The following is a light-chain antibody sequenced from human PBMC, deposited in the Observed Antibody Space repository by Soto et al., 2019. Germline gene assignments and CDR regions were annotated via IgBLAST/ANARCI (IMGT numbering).Light chain of an antibody. CDR3: QQYNDWPPLT. V-gene: IGKV3-15*01. J-gene: IGKJ4*01. CDR2: GTS. CDR1: QSVNIN. Sequence: EIVMTQSPATLSVSPGERATLSCRASQSVNINLAWYQQKPGQAPRLLIYGTSTRATGVPARFSGSGSGTEFTLTISILQSEDFAVYYCQQYNDWPPLTFGGGTKVAIK.